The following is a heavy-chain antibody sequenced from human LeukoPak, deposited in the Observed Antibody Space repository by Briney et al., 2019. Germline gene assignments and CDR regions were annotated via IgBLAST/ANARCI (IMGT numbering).Heavy chain of an antibody. V-gene: IGHV4-39*07. CDR3: ARGFEDYFLYPYYMDV. J-gene: IGHJ6*03. CDR2: IYYSGST. Sequence: SETLSLTCIVSGGSLSSSSYYWGWIRQPPGKGLEWIGSIYYSGSTNYNPSLKSRVTISVDTSKNQFSLKLSSVTAADTAVYYCARGFEDYFLYPYYMDVWGKGTTVTVSS. D-gene: IGHD2/OR15-2a*01. CDR1: GGSLSSSSYY.